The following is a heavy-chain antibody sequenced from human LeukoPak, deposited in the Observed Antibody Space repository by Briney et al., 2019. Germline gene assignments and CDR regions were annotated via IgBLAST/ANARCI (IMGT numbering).Heavy chain of an antibody. Sequence: GESLKISCKGSRYSFTSYWVAWVRQMPGKGLEWMGIIYPGDSNPRYSPSFQGQVTISADKSITTACLQWSSLKASDTAMYYCARHDSTVTSFDFWGQGTLVTVSS. D-gene: IGHD4-17*01. CDR1: RYSFTSYW. CDR2: IYPGDSNP. V-gene: IGHV5-51*01. J-gene: IGHJ4*02. CDR3: ARHDSTVTSFDF.